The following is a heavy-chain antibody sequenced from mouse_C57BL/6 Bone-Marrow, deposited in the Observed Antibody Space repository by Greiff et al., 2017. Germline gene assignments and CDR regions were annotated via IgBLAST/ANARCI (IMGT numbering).Heavy chain of an antibody. CDR2: IDPEDGET. V-gene: IGHV14-2*01. D-gene: IGHD2-5*01. Sequence: VQLQQSGAELVKPGASVKLSCTASGFNIKDYYMNWVKQRTEQGLEWIGRIDPEDGETKYAPKFQGQATITADTSSNTAYLQLSRLTYEDTTVDYGEGGYSNSYYFDYWGQGTTLTVSS. CDR3: EGGYSNSYYFDY. CDR1: GFNIKDYY. J-gene: IGHJ2*01.